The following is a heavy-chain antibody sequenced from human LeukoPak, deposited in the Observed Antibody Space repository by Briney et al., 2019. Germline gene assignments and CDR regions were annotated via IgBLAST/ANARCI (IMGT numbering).Heavy chain of an antibody. D-gene: IGHD3-3*01. J-gene: IGHJ6*03. V-gene: IGHV1-69*01. CDR2: GTA. CDR3: ARGHYYDFWSGYYYYYYYMDV. Sequence: GTANYAQKFQGRVTITADESTSTAYMELSSLRSEDTAVYYCARGHYYDFWSGYYYYYYYMDVWGKGTTVTVSS.